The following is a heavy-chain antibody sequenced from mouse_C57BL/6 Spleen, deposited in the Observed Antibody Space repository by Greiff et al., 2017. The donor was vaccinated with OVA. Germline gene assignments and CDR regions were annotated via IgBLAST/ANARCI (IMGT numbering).Heavy chain of an antibody. CDR2: IYPGSGNT. V-gene: IGHV1-76*01. CDR1: GYTFTDYY. CDR3: ARDDGYCLDY. Sequence: VQLQQSGAELVRPGASVKLSCKASGYTFTDYYINWVKQRPGQGLEWIARIYPGSGNTYYNEKFKGKATLTADKSSSTAYMQLSSLTSEDSAVYFCARDDGYCLDYWGQGTTLTVSS. J-gene: IGHJ2*01. D-gene: IGHD2-3*01.